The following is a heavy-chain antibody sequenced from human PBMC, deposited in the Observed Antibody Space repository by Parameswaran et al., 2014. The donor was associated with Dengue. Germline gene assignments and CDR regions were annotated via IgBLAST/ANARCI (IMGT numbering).Heavy chain of an antibody. Sequence: VRQMPGKGLEWIGIIFPADSDVKYNPSFQGQVTISADRSINTAYLQWYSLKTSDTAIYYCARHLPHDYGDYWIDHWGPGALGHRLL. D-gene: IGHD4-17*01. J-gene: IGHJ5*02. V-gene: IGHV5-51*01. CDR3: ARHLPHDYGDYWIDH. CDR2: IFPADSDV.